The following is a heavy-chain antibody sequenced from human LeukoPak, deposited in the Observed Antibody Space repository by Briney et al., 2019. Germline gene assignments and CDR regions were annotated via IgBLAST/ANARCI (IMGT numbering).Heavy chain of an antibody. CDR2: IYYSGST. CDR3: ARAGTAQYYYYYSGMDV. CDR1: VGSISSYY. D-gene: IGHD2-8*02. Sequence: SETLSLTCTVSVGSISSYYWSWIRQPPGKGLEWIGYIYYSGSTNYNPSLTSRVTTSVDTSQNQFSLKLSSVTAADTAGYYCARAGTAQYYYYYSGMDVWGQGTTVTVSS. J-gene: IGHJ6*02. V-gene: IGHV4-59*01.